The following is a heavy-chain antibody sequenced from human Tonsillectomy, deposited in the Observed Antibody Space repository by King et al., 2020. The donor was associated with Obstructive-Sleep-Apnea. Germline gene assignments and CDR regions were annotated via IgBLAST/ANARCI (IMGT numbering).Heavy chain of an antibody. CDR3: ARDIHIVRFGELNDYFDY. J-gene: IGHJ4*02. CDR2: IYYSGST. CDR1: GGSISSSNYY. V-gene: IGHV4-39*07. D-gene: IGHD3-10*01. Sequence: QLQESGPGLVKPSETLSLTCTVSGGSISSSNYYWGWIRQPPGKGLEWIGSIYYSGSTYYNPSLKSRVTISVDTSKNQFSLKLNSVTAADTAVYYCARDIHIVRFGELNDYFDYWGQGTLVTVSS.